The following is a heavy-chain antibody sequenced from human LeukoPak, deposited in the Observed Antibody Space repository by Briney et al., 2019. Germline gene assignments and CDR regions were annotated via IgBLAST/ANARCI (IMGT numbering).Heavy chain of an antibody. CDR1: GFTFSSYS. Sequence: GGSLRLSCAASGFTFSSYSMTWVRQAPGKGLEWASSISSSSSYIYYADSVKGRFTISRDNAKNSLYLQMNSLRAEDTAVYYCARGGIQLWLFRDAFDIWGQGTMVTVSS. J-gene: IGHJ3*02. V-gene: IGHV3-21*01. CDR3: ARGGIQLWLFRDAFDI. D-gene: IGHD5-18*01. CDR2: ISSSSSYI.